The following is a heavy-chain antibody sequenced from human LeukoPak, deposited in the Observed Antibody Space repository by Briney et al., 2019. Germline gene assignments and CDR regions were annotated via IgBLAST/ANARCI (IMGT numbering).Heavy chain of an antibody. J-gene: IGHJ4*02. D-gene: IGHD4/OR15-4a*01. CDR3: ARQQLKTMASFDY. CDR2: IYTSGST. V-gene: IGHV4-4*07. Sequence: PSETLSLTCTVSGGSISSYYRSWIRQPAGKGLEWIGRIYTSGSTNYNPSLKSRVTMSVDTSKNQFSLKLSSVTAADTAVYYCARQQLKTMASFDYWGQGTLVTVSS. CDR1: GGSISSYY.